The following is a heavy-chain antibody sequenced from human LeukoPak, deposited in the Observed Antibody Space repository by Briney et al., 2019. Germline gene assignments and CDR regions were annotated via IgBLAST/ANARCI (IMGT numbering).Heavy chain of an antibody. CDR2: IHNSGRT. CDR3: ARHGTISSESYFDY. CDR1: GGSVSSYY. Sequence: PSETLSLTCTVSGGSVSSYYWSWIRQSPGKGLEWIGYIHNSGRTNYNPSLKSRVTGFVDTSKNQVSLRLSSVTAADTAVYYCARHGTISSESYFDYWGQGALVTVSS. V-gene: IGHV4-59*08. J-gene: IGHJ4*02. D-gene: IGHD1-14*01.